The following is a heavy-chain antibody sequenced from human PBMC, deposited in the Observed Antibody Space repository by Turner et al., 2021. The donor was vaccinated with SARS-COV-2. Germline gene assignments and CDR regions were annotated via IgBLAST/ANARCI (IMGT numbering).Heavy chain of an antibody. D-gene: IGHD5-18*01. CDR1: GFIFSKFA. CDR3: VKDISEYGYGFDGLAV. Sequence: QVKLVESGGGVVQPGRSLRLSCAASGFIFSKFAMHWVRQAPGKGLEWVAVMSFPGSNKYYADSVKGRFTISRDNSKNTLYLQMNSLRPEDTAVYYCVKDISEYGYGFDGLAVWGQGTTVTVSS. CDR2: MSFPGSNK. V-gene: IGHV3-30-3*02. J-gene: IGHJ6*02.